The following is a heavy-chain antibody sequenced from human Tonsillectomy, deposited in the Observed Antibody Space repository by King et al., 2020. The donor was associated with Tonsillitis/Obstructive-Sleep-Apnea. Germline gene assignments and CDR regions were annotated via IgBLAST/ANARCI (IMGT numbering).Heavy chain of an antibody. Sequence: VQLVESGGGLIQPGGSLRLSCAASGFTVSSNYMSWVRQAPGKGLEWVSVIYSGGSTYYADSVKGRFTISRDNSKTTLYLQMNSLRAEDTAVYYCARASIAAAGYYFDYWGQGTLVTVSS. CDR3: ARASIAAAGYYFDY. CDR1: GFTVSSNY. D-gene: IGHD6-13*01. J-gene: IGHJ4*02. CDR2: IYSGGST. V-gene: IGHV3-53*01.